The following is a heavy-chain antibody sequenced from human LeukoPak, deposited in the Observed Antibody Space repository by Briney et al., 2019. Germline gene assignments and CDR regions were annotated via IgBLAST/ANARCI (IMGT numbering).Heavy chain of an antibody. J-gene: IGHJ4*02. V-gene: IGHV4-59*01. Sequence: PSETLSLTCTVSGGSISSYYWSWTRQPPGKGLEWIGYIYYSGSTNYNPSLKSRVTISVDTSKNQFSLKLSSVTAADTAVYYCARGRDCSGGSCFSGLDYWGQGTLVTVSS. CDR1: GGSISSYY. D-gene: IGHD2-15*01. CDR2: IYYSGST. CDR3: ARGRDCSGGSCFSGLDY.